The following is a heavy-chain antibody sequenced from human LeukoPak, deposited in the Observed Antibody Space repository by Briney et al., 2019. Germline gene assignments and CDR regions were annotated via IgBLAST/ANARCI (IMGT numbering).Heavy chain of an antibody. J-gene: IGHJ3*01. CDR2: IYSSEST. Sequence: SETLSLTCTVSGGSVSSYYWSWIRQTPGKGLEWIGYIYSSESTKYNPSLESRVTISMDTSKNQFSLKLSSPAAADPAVYYCARAPMAITTSAFPDAFDFWGQGTMVTVSS. D-gene: IGHD5-12*01. CDR1: GGSVSSYY. V-gene: IGHV4-59*02. CDR3: ARAPMAITTSAFPDAFDF.